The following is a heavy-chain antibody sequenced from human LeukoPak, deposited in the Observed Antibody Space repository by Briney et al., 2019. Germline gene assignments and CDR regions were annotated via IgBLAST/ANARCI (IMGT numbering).Heavy chain of an antibody. J-gene: IGHJ4*02. D-gene: IGHD5-24*01. CDR2: IKSKTDGGTT. Sequence: GGSLRLSCAASGFTFSNAWMSWVRQAPGKGLEWIGRIKSKTDGGTTDYAAPVKGRFTISRDDSKNTLYLQINSLKTEDAAVYYCTTDPQRGYYFDYWGQGTLVTVSS. CDR3: TTDPQRGYYFDY. CDR1: GFTFSNAW. V-gene: IGHV3-15*01.